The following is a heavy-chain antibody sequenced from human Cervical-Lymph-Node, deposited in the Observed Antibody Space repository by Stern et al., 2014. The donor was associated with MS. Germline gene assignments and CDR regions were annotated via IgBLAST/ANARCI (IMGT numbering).Heavy chain of an antibody. CDR2: MNPNSGKT. CDR3: ARIGIGFFYYGMDV. CDR1: GHTFSSYD. Sequence: VQLVQSGAEVKQPGASVKVSCKSIGHTFSSYDINWVRQASGQGLAWMGSMNPNSGKTVYAQKFQGRVTMTRDTSKNTGYLELSSLRSEDTAVYYCARIGIGFFYYGMDVWGQGTTVTVSS. D-gene: IGHD3-10*01. J-gene: IGHJ6*02. V-gene: IGHV1-8*01.